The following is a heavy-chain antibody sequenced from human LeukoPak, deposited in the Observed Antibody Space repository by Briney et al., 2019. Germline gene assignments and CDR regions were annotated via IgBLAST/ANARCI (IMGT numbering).Heavy chain of an antibody. CDR2: ISYDGSNK. Sequence: GGSLRLSCAASGFTFSSYGMHWVRQAPGKGLEWVAVISYDGSNKYYADSVKGRFTISRDNSKNTLYLQMNSLRAEDTAVYYCAKDLVPYCSGGSCYLVDYWGQGTLVTVSS. D-gene: IGHD2-15*01. J-gene: IGHJ4*02. CDR3: AKDLVPYCSGGSCYLVDY. V-gene: IGHV3-30*18. CDR1: GFTFSSYG.